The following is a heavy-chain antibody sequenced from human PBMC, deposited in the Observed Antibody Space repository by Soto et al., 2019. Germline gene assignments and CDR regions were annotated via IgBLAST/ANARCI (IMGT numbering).Heavy chain of an antibody. CDR3: AGDWLGIDY. Sequence: QVQLVQSGAEVKKPGASVKVYCKASGYTFTSYGISWVRQAPGQGLEWMGWINPYNGNTNYAQKLQGRVTMTTDTSTNTAYMELSSLRSDDTAVYYCAGDWLGIDYWGQGNLVTVSS. CDR1: GYTFTSYG. D-gene: IGHD3-10*01. V-gene: IGHV1-18*01. J-gene: IGHJ4*02. CDR2: INPYNGNT.